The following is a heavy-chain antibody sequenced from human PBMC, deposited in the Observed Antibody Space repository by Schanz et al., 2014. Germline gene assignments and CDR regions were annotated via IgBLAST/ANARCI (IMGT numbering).Heavy chain of an antibody. CDR2: IMPLRGIG. D-gene: IGHD6-19*01. CDR3: TRLRRADPNGFDV. J-gene: IGHJ5*02. CDR1: GDTFSKYN. V-gene: IGHV1-69*02. Sequence: QVQLVQSGPEVKKPGSSVKVSCQAFGDTFSKYNIMWVRQVPGQGLKWLGRIMPLRGIGNNAWKFQDRLTITADKSMNITYMELSSLGTEDTAVYYCTRLRRADPNGFDVWGQGTLVTVSS.